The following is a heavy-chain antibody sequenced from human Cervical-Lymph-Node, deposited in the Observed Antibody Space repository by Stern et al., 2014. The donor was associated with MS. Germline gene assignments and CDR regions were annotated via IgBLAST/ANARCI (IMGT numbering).Heavy chain of an antibody. CDR2: ISSNGGST. CDR1: GFTFSSYA. Sequence: EVQLVESGGGLVQPGGSLRLSCAASGFTFSSYAMHWVRQAPGKGLEYVSVISSNGGSTYYATSEKGRFSVSIDNSKNTLYLHMCSLRVEDMAVYYCARGVTYCGGDCYGWYFDLWGRGTLVTVSS. J-gene: IGHJ2*01. V-gene: IGHV3-64*01. D-gene: IGHD2-21*02. CDR3: ARGVTYCGGDCYGWYFDL.